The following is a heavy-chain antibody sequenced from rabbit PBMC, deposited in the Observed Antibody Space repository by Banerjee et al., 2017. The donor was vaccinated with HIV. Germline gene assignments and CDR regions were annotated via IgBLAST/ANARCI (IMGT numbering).Heavy chain of an antibody. J-gene: IGHJ4*01. CDR2: IYAGYGTGT. Sequence: QEQLEESGGDLVKPEGSLTLTCTASGFSFSNKYVMCWVRQAPGKGLEWIACIYAGYGTGTYYASWAKGRFTISKTSWTTVTLQMTSLTAADTATYLCARDLAGVIGWNFDLWGPGTLVTVS. CDR1: GFSFSNKYV. V-gene: IGHV1S45*01. CDR3: ARDLAGVIGWNFDL. D-gene: IGHD4-1*01.